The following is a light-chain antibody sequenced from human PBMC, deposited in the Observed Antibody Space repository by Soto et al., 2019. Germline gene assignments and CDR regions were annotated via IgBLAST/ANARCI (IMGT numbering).Light chain of an antibody. Sequence: QSALTQPASVSGSPGQSITISCTGSNNDVGAYNYVSWYQQHPGKAPKLIIYEVNNQPSGVSHRFSGSKSGNTASLTISGLQADDEADYYCASYTSCSTRVFGGGTKLTVL. J-gene: IGLJ3*02. CDR1: NNDVGAYNY. CDR3: ASYTSCSTRV. V-gene: IGLV2-14*01. CDR2: EVN.